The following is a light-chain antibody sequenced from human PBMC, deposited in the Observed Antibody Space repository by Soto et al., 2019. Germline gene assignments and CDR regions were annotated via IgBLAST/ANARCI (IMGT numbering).Light chain of an antibody. CDR2: DAS. V-gene: IGKV1-5*01. CDR3: QQYETFSGT. Sequence: DIQLTHSPSTLSASVGSTVAVTGLASQSVSGGLAWYQQKPGEAPKLLIYDASALPRGVPSRFSGSGSGTKFTLTIASLQPDDFATYYCQQYETFSGTFGPGTKVDIK. CDR1: QSVSGG. J-gene: IGKJ1*01.